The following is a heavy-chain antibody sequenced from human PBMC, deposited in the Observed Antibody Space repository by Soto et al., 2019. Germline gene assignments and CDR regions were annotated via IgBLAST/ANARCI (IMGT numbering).Heavy chain of an antibody. CDR2: ISAYNGNT. D-gene: IGHD3-3*01. CDR1: GYTFTSYG. Sequence: VKVSCKASGYTFTSYGISWVRQAPGQGLEWMGWISAYNGNTNYAQKLQGRVTMTTDTSTSTAYMELRSLRSDDTAVYYCAREEQTYYDFWSGYYYNWFDPWGQGTLVTVSS. CDR3: AREEQTYYDFWSGYYYNWFDP. V-gene: IGHV1-18*01. J-gene: IGHJ5*02.